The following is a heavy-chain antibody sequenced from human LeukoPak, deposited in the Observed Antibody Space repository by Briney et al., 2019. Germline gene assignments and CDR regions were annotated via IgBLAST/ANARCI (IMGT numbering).Heavy chain of an antibody. J-gene: IGHJ4*02. Sequence: GGSLRLSCLTSGFTLSTNAMSWVRQAPGKGLEWISGISGSGARTYYADSVKGRFTISRDDSRNTLYLQMNSLRGDDTAVYYCAKDVGKWESLHFFDYWGQGTLVTVSS. V-gene: IGHV3-23*01. CDR2: ISGSGART. CDR3: AKDVGKWESLHFFDY. CDR1: GFTLSTNA. D-gene: IGHD1-26*01.